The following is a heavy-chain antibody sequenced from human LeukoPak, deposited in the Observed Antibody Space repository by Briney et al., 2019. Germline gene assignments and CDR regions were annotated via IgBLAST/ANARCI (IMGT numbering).Heavy chain of an antibody. V-gene: IGHV3-21*04. CDR3: AKGHGDASGYYYFDS. D-gene: IGHD3-22*01. CDR1: GFIFSRNS. CDR2: ISSSSSYI. J-gene: IGHJ4*02. Sequence: GGSLRLSCAASGFIFSRNSMNWVRQAPGKGLEWVSSISSSSSYIYYADSVKGRFTISRDNAKNSLYLQMNSLRVEDTAVYYCAKGHGDASGYYYFDSWGQGTLVTVSS.